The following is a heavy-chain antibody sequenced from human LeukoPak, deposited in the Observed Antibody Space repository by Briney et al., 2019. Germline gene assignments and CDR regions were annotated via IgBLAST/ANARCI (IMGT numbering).Heavy chain of an antibody. Sequence: ASVKVSCKASGYTFTGYYMHWVRQAPGQGLEWMGWINPNSGGTNYAQKFQGRVTMTRDTSISTAYMELSRLRSDDTAVYYCARVLSYGDCTGMDVWGQGTTVTVSS. V-gene: IGHV1-2*02. CDR3: ARVLSYGDCTGMDV. CDR2: INPNSGGT. J-gene: IGHJ6*02. D-gene: IGHD4-17*01. CDR1: GYTFTGYY.